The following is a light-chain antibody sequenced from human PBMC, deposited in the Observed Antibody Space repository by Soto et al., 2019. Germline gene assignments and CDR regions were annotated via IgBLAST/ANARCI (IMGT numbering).Light chain of an antibody. Sequence: QSVLAQPASVSGSPGQSITISCTGTSSDVGGYNYVSWYRQHPGKAPKLMIYEVSNRPSGVSNRFSGSKSGNTASLTISGLQAEDEADYYCSSYTISSTPVFGGGTKVTVL. CDR1: SSDVGGYNY. J-gene: IGLJ2*01. V-gene: IGLV2-14*01. CDR2: EVS. CDR3: SSYTISSTPV.